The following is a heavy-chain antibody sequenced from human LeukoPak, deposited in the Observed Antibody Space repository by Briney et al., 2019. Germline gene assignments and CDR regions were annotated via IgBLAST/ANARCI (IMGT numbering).Heavy chain of an antibody. CDR1: GFTFSNAW. D-gene: IGHD4-17*01. Sequence: GGSLRLSCAASGFTFSNAWMSWVRQAPGKGLEWVGHIKSRTDGGTTDYAAPVKDRFSISRDDSKDTLYLQMNSLKTEDIAVYYCATEYYGAYNYWGQGTLVTVSS. V-gene: IGHV3-15*01. CDR2: IKSRTDGGTT. CDR3: ATEYYGAYNY. J-gene: IGHJ4*02.